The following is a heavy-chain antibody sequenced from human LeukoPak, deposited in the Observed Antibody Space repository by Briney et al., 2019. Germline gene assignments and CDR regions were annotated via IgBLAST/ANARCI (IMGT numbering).Heavy chain of an antibody. CDR2: ISTSGDST. CDR3: VKNGWLDY. Sequence: GGSLRLSCAASGFTFSSQNMNWARQAPGKGLEWVAYISTSGDSTKYADSVEGRFTISRDNTENSLYLLMNSLRVEDTAVYYCVKNGWLDYWGQGILVTVSS. J-gene: IGHJ4*02. D-gene: IGHD6-19*01. CDR1: GFTFSSQN. V-gene: IGHV3-21*06.